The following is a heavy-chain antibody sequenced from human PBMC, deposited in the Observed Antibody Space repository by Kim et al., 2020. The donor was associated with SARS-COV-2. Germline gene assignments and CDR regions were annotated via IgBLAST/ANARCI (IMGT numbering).Heavy chain of an antibody. D-gene: IGHD2-21*02. CDR2: ISAGGGST. CDR1: GFTFSSYA. Sequence: GGSLRLSCAASGFTFSSYAMTWVRQAPGKGLEWVSAISAGGGSTYYADSVKGRFTISRDNSRNTLYLQMNSLRAEDTAVYYCAKGQVVTAIQGRYGYWGQGTLVTVSS. V-gene: IGHV3-23*01. J-gene: IGHJ4*02. CDR3: AKGQVVTAIQGRYGY.